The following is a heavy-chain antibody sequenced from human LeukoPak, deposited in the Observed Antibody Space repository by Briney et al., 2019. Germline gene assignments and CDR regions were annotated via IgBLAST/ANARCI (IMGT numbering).Heavy chain of an antibody. CDR1: GFIFSNYA. V-gene: IGHV3-23*01. Sequence: GVSLRLSCAASGFIFSNYAMSWVRQAPGKGLEWVSSISDSGVDTYYGESVKGRLTISRDNSKNTLYLQMNRLRAEDTAVYYCAKRGGSYYSDYWGQGSLVTVSS. J-gene: IGHJ4*02. D-gene: IGHD2-15*01. CDR2: ISDSGVDT. CDR3: AKRGGSYYSDY.